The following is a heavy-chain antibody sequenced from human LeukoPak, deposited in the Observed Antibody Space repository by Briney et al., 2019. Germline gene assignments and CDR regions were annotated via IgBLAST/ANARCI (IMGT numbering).Heavy chain of an antibody. CDR2: IIPIFVTA. J-gene: IGHJ6*04. D-gene: IGHD5-12*01. Sequence: SVKVPCKASGGPFSSYAISGVRRPPGQGFEWMGGIIPIFVTANYAQKFQGRVTITADESTSTAYMELSSLRSEDTAVYYCARDLVEDIVASYRTYYGMDVWGKGTTVTVSS. V-gene: IGHV1-69*13. CDR3: ARDLVEDIVASYRTYYGMDV. CDR1: GGPFSSYA.